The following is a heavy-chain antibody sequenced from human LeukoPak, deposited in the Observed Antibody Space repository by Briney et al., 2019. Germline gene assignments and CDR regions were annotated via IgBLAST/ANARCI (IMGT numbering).Heavy chain of an antibody. V-gene: IGHV3-53*01. CDR1: GFTVSSNS. CDR2: IYSDNT. CDR3: ARGSAGNWFDP. Sequence: GGSLRLSCTVSGFTVSSNSMSWVRQAPGKGLEWVSFIYSDNTHYSDSVKGRFTISRDNAKNSLYLQMNSLRAEDTAVYYCARGSAGNWFDPWGQGTLVTVSS. J-gene: IGHJ5*02. D-gene: IGHD3-10*01.